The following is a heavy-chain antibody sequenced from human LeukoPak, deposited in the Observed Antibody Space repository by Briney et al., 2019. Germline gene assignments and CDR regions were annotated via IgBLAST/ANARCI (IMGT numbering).Heavy chain of an antibody. CDR2: ISYDGSNK. D-gene: IGHD5-12*01. Sequence: PGGSLRLSCAASGFTFSSYGMHWVRQAPGKGLEWVAVISYDGSNKYYADSVKGRFTISRDNSKNTLYLQMNSLRAEDTAVYYCARNPGSGSVGAFDIWGQGTMVTVSS. J-gene: IGHJ3*02. V-gene: IGHV3-30*03. CDR3: ARNPGSGSVGAFDI. CDR1: GFTFSSYG.